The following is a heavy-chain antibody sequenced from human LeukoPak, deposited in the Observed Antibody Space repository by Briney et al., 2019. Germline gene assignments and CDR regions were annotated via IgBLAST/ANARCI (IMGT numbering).Heavy chain of an antibody. J-gene: IGHJ6*03. V-gene: IGHV4-34*01. CDR1: GGSFSGYY. D-gene: IGHD6-13*01. CDR3: AKYSSSLAGYYYYMDV. Sequence: SETLSLTCAVYGGSFSGYYWSWIRQPPGKGLEWIGEINHSGSTNYNPSLKSRVTISVDTSKNQFSLKLSSVTAADTAVYYCAKYSSSLAGYYYYMDVWGKGTTVTVSS. CDR2: INHSGST.